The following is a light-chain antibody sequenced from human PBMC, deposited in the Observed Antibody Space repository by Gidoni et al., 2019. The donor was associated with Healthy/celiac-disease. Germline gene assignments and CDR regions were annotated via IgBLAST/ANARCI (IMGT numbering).Light chain of an antibody. V-gene: IGKV1-39*01. CDR2: AAS. J-gene: IGKJ4*01. Sequence: DIQMTQSPSSLSASVGDRVTSTCRASQSISSYLNWYQQKPGKAPKLLIYAASSLQSGVPSRFSSSGSGTDFTLTISSLQPEDFATYYCQQSYSTPRTFGGGTKVEIK. CDR1: QSISSY. CDR3: QQSYSTPRT.